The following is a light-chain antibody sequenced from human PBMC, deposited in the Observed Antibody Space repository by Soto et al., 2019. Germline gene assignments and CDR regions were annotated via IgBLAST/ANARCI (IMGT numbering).Light chain of an antibody. CDR3: SSYTSSSTWV. CDR1: SSDVGGYNY. J-gene: IGLJ3*02. Sequence: QSALTQPASVSGSPGQSITISCTGTSSDVGGYNYVSWYQQHPRKAPKLMIYEVNNRPSGVSNRFSGSKSGNTASLTISGLQAEDEADYYCSSYTSSSTWVFGGGTKLTVL. V-gene: IGLV2-14*01. CDR2: EVN.